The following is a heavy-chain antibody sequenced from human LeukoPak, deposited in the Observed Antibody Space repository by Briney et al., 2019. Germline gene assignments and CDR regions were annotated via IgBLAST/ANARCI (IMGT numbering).Heavy chain of an antibody. CDR3: AEGHFGHDY. CDR2: VTNNGATA. V-gene: IGHV3-23*01. Sequence: GGSLRLSCAASGFTFGIYAMSWVRQAPGKGLEWVSAVTNNGATAYYADSLKGRFTISRDNVKNMLFLQMNSLRAEDTAVYYCAEGHFGHDYWGQGTLVTVSS. D-gene: IGHD3-10*01. CDR1: GFTFGIYA. J-gene: IGHJ4*02.